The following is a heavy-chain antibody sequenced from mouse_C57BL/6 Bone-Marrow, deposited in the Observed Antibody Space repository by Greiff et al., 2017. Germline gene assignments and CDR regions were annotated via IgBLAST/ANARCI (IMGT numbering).Heavy chain of an antibody. D-gene: IGHD2-3*01. CDR1: GYAFSSYW. V-gene: IGHV1-80*01. Sequence: QVQLQQSGAELVKPGASVKISCKASGYAFSSYWMNWVKQRPGQGLEWIGQIYPGDGDTNYNGKFKGKATLTADKSSSTAYMQLSSLTSEDSAVYFCARGGYYAVGCAYWGQGTRVTVSA. CDR3: ARGGYYAVGCAY. J-gene: IGHJ3*01. CDR2: IYPGDGDT.